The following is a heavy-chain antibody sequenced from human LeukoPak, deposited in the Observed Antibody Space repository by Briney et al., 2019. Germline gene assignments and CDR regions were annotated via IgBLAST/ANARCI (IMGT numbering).Heavy chain of an antibody. CDR2: IYHSGST. D-gene: IGHD2-2*01. J-gene: IGHJ4*02. Sequence: ASETLSLTCTVSGYSISSGYYWGWIRQPPGKGLEWIGSIYHSGSTYYNPSLKSRVTISVDTSKNQFSLKLSSVTAADTAVYYCARVPSHCLCFLSYGLNCSSTSCGFDYWGQGTLVTVSS. V-gene: IGHV4-38-2*02. CDR1: GYSISSGYY. CDR3: ARVPSHCLCFLSYGLNCSSTSCGFDY.